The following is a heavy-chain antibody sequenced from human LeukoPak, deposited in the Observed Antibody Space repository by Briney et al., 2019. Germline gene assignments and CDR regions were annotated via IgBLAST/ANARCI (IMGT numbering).Heavy chain of an antibody. Sequence: GGSLRLSCAASGFTFSSYEINWVRQAPGKGLEWVSYISSSGTTIYYADSVKGRFTISRDNAKNSLYLQMNSLRAEDTALYYCAKDRYSSSWGFDYWGQGTLVTVSS. J-gene: IGHJ4*02. D-gene: IGHD6-13*01. CDR1: GFTFSSYE. CDR2: ISSSGTTI. V-gene: IGHV3-48*03. CDR3: AKDRYSSSWGFDY.